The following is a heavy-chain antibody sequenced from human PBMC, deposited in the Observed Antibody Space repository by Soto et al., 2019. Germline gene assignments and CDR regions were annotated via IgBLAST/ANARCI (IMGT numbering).Heavy chain of an antibody. CDR1: GFTFSSYG. J-gene: IGHJ6*02. Sequence: QVQLVESGGGVVQPGRSLRLSCAASGFTFSSYGMHWVRQAPGKGLEWVAVIWYDGSNKYYADSVKGRFTISRDNSKNTLYLQMNSLRAEDTAVYYCARDQGPRAYYYYYGMDVWGQGTTVTVSS. CDR3: ARDQGPRAYYYYYGMDV. CDR2: IWYDGSNK. V-gene: IGHV3-33*01.